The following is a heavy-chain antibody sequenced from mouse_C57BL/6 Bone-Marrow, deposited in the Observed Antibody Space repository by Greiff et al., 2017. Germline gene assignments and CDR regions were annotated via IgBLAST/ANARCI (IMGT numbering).Heavy chain of an antibody. V-gene: IGHV1-55*01. J-gene: IGHJ4*01. CDR1: GYTFTSYW. CDR3: AILLLRFYYAMDY. CDR2: IYPGSGST. D-gene: IGHD1-1*01. Sequence: QVQLQQPGAELVKPGASVKMSCKASGYTFTSYWITWVKQRPGQGLEWIGDIYPGSGSTNYHEKFKSKATLTVDTSSSTAYMQLSSLTSEDSAVYYCAILLLRFYYAMDYWGQGTSVTVSS.